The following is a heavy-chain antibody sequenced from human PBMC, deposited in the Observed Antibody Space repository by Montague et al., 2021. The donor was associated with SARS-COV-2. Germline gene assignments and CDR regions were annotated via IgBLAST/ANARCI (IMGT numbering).Heavy chain of an antibody. CDR2: TNDSGRT. Sequence: SETLSLTCAVYGXSFSGYYWSWIRQPPGRGLEWIGETNDSGRTNYNPSLRCRVTISVDTSKNQFSLRLSSVTTAETAVYYCARGYCSGSGCYYSYGMDVWGQGPTVTCSS. CDR3: ARGYCSGSGCYYSYGMDV. V-gene: IGHV4-34*01. D-gene: IGHD2-15*01. CDR1: GXSFSGYY. J-gene: IGHJ6*02.